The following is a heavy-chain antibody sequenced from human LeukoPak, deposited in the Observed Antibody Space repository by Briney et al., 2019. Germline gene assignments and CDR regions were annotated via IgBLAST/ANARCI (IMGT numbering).Heavy chain of an antibody. CDR1: GGSISSYY. Sequence: PSETLSLTCTVSGGSISSYYWSWIRQPPGKGLEWIGYIYYSGSTNYNPSLKSRVTISVDTSKNQFSLKLSSVTAADTAVYYCARSFRWGYPAGYWGQGTLVTVSS. D-gene: IGHD3-16*01. J-gene: IGHJ4*02. V-gene: IGHV4-59*08. CDR2: IYYSGST. CDR3: ARSFRWGYPAGY.